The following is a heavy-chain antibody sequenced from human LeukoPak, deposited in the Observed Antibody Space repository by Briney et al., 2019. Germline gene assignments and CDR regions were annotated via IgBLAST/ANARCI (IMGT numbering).Heavy chain of an antibody. CDR2: ISGSGGST. D-gene: IGHD1-14*01. J-gene: IGHJ3*02. CDR1: GFTFSSYA. CDR3: AKDPPFSSGNPGAFDI. Sequence: GGSLRLSCAASGFTFSSYAMSWVRQAPGKGLEWVSAISGSGGSTYYADSVKGRFTISRDNSKNTLYLQMNSLRAEDTAVYYCAKDPPFSSGNPGAFDIWGQGTMVTVSS. V-gene: IGHV3-23*01.